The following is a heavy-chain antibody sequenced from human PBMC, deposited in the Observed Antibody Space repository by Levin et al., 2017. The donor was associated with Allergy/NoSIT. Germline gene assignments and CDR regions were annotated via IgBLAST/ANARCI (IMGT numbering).Heavy chain of an antibody. D-gene: IGHD2-2*01. Sequence: GGSLRLSCAASGFTFDDYAMHWVRQAPGKGLEWVSGISWNSGSIGYADSVKGRFTISRDNAKNSLYLQMNSLRAEDTALYYCAKDMFQANANQLLNFERGFDYWGQGTLVTVSS. CDR3: AKDMFQANANQLLNFERGFDY. J-gene: IGHJ4*02. V-gene: IGHV3-9*01. CDR2: ISWNSGSI. CDR1: GFTFDDYA.